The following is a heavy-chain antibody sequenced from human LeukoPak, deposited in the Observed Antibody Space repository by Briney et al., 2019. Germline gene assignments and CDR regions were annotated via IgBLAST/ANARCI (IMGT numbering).Heavy chain of an antibody. CDR2: INSDGSST. CDR3: ARSGESHWNDHTFGY. D-gene: IGHD1-1*01. Sequence: GGSLRLSCAASGFTFSSYWMHWVRQAPGKGLVWVSRINSDGSSTSYADSVKGRFTISRDNAKNSLYLQMNSLRAEDTAMYYCARSGESHWNDHTFGYWGQGTLVTVSS. V-gene: IGHV3-74*01. CDR1: GFTFSSYW. J-gene: IGHJ4*02.